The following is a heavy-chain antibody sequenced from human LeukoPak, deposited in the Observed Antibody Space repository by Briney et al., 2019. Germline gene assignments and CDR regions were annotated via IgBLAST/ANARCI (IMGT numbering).Heavy chain of an antibody. J-gene: IGHJ6*02. CDR1: GGTFSSYA. Sequence: SVKVSCKASGGTFSSYAVSWVRQAPGQGLEWMGRIIPILGIANYAQKFQGRVTITADKSTSTAYMELSSLRSEDTAVYYCARDIRVAAAGANYYYGMDVWGQGTTVTVSS. CDR2: IIPILGIA. V-gene: IGHV1-69*04. CDR3: ARDIRVAAAGANYYYGMDV. D-gene: IGHD6-13*01.